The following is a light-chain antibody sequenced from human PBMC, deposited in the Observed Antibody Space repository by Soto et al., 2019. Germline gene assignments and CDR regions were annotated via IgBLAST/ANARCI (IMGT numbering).Light chain of an antibody. V-gene: IGKV3-20*01. CDR3: QRHGAT. CDR2: GAS. Sequence: EIVLTQSPGTLSLSPGERATLSCRASQSVSSSDLAWYQQKPGQAPRLLIYGASSRATGIPDRCSGSGSGTDVTLTISGLEPEDSAAYYCQRHGATFGQGTKVEIK. CDR1: QSVSSSD. J-gene: IGKJ1*01.